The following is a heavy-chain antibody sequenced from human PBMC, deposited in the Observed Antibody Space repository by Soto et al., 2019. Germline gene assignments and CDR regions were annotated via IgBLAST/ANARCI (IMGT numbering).Heavy chain of an antibody. Sequence: SETLSLTCTVSGGSISSSSYYWGWIRQPPGKGLEWIGSIYYSGSTYYNPSLKSRVTISVDTSKSQFSLKLSSVTAADTAVCYCARGGNYDYGMDVWGQGTTVTVSS. J-gene: IGHJ6*02. CDR3: ARGGNYDYGMDV. CDR2: IYYSGST. V-gene: IGHV4-39*01. D-gene: IGHD3-10*01. CDR1: GGSISSSSYY.